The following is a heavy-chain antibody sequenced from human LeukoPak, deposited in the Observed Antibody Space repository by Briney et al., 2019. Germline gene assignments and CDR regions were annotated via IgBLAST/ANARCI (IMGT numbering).Heavy chain of an antibody. CDR3: ARGPASNIVVVPAAIRY. V-gene: IGHV1-8*03. CDR2: MNPNSGNT. CDR1: GYTFTSYD. D-gene: IGHD2-2*02. Sequence: GASVKVSCKASGYTFTSYDINWVRQATGQGLEWMGWMNPNSGNTGYAQKFQGRVTITRNTSISTAYMELSSLRSEDTAVYYCARGPASNIVVVPAAIRYWGQGTLVTVSS. J-gene: IGHJ4*02.